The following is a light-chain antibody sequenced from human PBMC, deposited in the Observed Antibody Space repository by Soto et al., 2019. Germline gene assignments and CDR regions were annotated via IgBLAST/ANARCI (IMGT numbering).Light chain of an antibody. J-gene: IGKJ1*01. CDR3: QQVDSYPRT. CDR1: QGIGTY. CDR2: ASS. V-gene: IGKV1-9*01. Sequence: IQLTHSPSSLSASVGDRVTVTCRASQGIGTYLVWYQQKSGKAPTVLIYASSTLQTGVPSRFSGSGSGTDFSLTISSLHPEDVATYYCQQVDSYPRTFGQGTKV.